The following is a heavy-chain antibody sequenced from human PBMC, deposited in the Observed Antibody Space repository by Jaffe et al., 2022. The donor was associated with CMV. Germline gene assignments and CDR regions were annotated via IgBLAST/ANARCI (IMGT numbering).Heavy chain of an antibody. CDR2: ITSIGSST. V-gene: IGHV3-64D*06. D-gene: IGHD6-19*01. J-gene: IGHJ4*02. Sequence: EMQLVESGGGLVQPGGSLRLSCSASGFTFSSYAMHWVRQAPGKGLEYVSAITSIGSSTYYADSVKGRFTISRDNSKNTLYLQMSSLRAEDTALYYCVKAYSGGWYYYFDFCGQGTLVTVSS. CDR3: VKAYSGGWYYYFDF. CDR1: GFTFSSYA.